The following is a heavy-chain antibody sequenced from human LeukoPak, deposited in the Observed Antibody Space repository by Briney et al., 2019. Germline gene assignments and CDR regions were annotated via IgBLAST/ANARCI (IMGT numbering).Heavy chain of an antibody. CDR1: GGSISSGDYY. J-gene: IGHJ6*03. CDR2: IYTSGST. D-gene: IGHD2-2*01. Sequence: SQTLSLTCTVSGGSISSGDYYWSWIRQPAGKGLEWIGRIYTSGSTNYNPSLKSRVTMSVDTSKNQFSLKLSSVTAADTAVYYCARVSQVLSLGYYYYYMDVWGKGTTVTVSS. CDR3: ARVSQVLSLGYYYYYMDV. V-gene: IGHV4-61*02.